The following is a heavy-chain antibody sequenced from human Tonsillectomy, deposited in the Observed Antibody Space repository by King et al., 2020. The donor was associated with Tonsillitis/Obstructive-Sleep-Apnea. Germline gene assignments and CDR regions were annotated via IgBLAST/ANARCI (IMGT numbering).Heavy chain of an antibody. V-gene: IGHV3-21*01. J-gene: IGHJ6*03. CDR1: GFTFSTYN. D-gene: IGHD4-17*01. Sequence: VQLVESGGGLVKPGGSLRLSCAASGFTFSTYNMNWVRQAPGKGLEWVSSITSSSSYKYYTDTVKGRFTISRDNAKNSLHLEMDSLGAEDTAAYYCARRGGDYGVDFYYMDVWGKGTTVTVSS. CDR3: ARRGGDYGVDFYYMDV. CDR2: ITSSSSYK.